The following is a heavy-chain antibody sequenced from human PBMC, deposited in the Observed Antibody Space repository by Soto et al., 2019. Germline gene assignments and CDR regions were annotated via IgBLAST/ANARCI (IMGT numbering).Heavy chain of an antibody. V-gene: IGHV3-23*01. Sequence: LRLSCAASGFTFSSYAMSWVRQAPGKGLEWVSAISGSGGSTYYADSVKGRFTISRDNSKNTLYLQMNSLRAEDTAVYYCAKGGGYSYGFFDYWGQGTLVTVSS. D-gene: IGHD5-18*01. CDR3: AKGGGYSYGFFDY. J-gene: IGHJ4*02. CDR1: GFTFSSYA. CDR2: ISGSGGST.